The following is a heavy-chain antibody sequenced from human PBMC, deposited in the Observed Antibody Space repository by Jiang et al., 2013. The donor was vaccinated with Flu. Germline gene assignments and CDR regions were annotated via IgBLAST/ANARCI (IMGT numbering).Heavy chain of an antibody. Sequence: SGAEVKKPGSSVKVSCKASGGTFSSYAISWVRQAPGQGLEWMGRIIPILGIANYAQKFQGRVTITADKSTSTAYMELSSLRSEDTAVYYCARDGSPYYYDSSGSLWGQGTLVTVSS. J-gene: IGHJ4*02. CDR3: ARDGSPYYYDSSGSL. V-gene: IGHV1-69*04. CDR2: IIPILGIA. CDR1: GGTFSSYA. D-gene: IGHD3-22*01.